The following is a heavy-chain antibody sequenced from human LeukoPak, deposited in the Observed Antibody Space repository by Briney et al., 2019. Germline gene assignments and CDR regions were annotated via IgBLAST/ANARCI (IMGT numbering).Heavy chain of an antibody. CDR3: ARQAGPYCPTTSCYLDY. Sequence: SETLCLTCTASGVTISSYDLRWIRQPPGKGLEWIGYIYYSGSTNYNPSLKSRVTISVDTSKNQFSLKLSSVTAADMVAYDCARQAGPYCPTTSCYLDYWGQGTPDTVSS. V-gene: IGHV4-59*08. D-gene: IGHD2-2*01. CDR2: IYYSGST. J-gene: IGHJ4*02. CDR1: GVTISSYD.